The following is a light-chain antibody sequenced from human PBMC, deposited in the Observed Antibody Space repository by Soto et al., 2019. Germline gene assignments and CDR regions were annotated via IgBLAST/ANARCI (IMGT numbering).Light chain of an antibody. CDR2: GAS. V-gene: IGKV3-20*01. Sequence: EIVLTQSPGTLSLSPGERATLSCRASQSVTSTYLARYQQKSGQAPRLLIYGASSRATGIPDRFSGSGSGTDFTLTISRLEPEDFAVYYCQQYGSSLYTFGQGTKLEIK. J-gene: IGKJ2*01. CDR3: QQYGSSLYT. CDR1: QSVTSTY.